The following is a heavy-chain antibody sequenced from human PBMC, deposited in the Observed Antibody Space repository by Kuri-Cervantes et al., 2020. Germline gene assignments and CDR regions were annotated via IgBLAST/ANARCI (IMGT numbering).Heavy chain of an antibody. Sequence: ASVKVSCKASGYTFTSYDINWVRQATGQGLEWMGWMNPNSGNTGYAQKFQGRVTMTRNTSISTAYMELSSLRSEDTAVYYCARGGGGDCYSGCWFDPWGQGTLVTVSS. V-gene: IGHV1-8*01. D-gene: IGHD2-21*02. CDR3: ARGGGGDCYSGCWFDP. J-gene: IGHJ5*02. CDR2: MNPNSGNT. CDR1: GYTFTSYD.